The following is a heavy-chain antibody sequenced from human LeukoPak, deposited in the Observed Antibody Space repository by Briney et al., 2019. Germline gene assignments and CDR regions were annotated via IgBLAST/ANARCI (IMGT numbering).Heavy chain of an antibody. CDR1: GFSVSSNY. V-gene: IGHV3-66*01. CDR2: IYSDGST. CDR3: AYSKQYATFDY. J-gene: IGHJ4*02. D-gene: IGHD6-13*01. Sequence: PGGSLRLSCAASGFSVSSNYMSWVRQAPGKGLEWVSIIYSDGSTYYLDSVRGRFSISRDNSKNMLYLQVNSLRAEDTAVYYCAYSKQYATFDYWGQGTLVTVSA.